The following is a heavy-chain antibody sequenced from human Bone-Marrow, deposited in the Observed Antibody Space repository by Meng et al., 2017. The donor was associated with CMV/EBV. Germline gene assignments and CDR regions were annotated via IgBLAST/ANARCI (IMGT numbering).Heavy chain of an antibody. Sequence: ASVKVSYKASGYTFTGYYMHWVRQAPGQGLEWMGWINPNSGGTNYAQKFQGRVTMTRDTSISTAYMELSRLRSDDTAVYYCARGIDYDFWSAPGYWGQGTLVTVSS. CDR2: INPNSGGT. J-gene: IGHJ4*02. CDR3: ARGIDYDFWSAPGY. V-gene: IGHV1-2*02. D-gene: IGHD3-3*01. CDR1: GYTFTGYY.